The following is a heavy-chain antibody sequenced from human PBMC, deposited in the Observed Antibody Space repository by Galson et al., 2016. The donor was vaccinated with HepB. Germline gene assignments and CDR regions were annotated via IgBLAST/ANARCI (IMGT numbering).Heavy chain of an antibody. CDR2: INADNDNT. D-gene: IGHD3-10*01. J-gene: IGHJ5*02. CDR1: GYTLTTYA. Sequence: VKVSCKASGYTLTTYAIHWVRQAPGQGLEWMGWINADNDNTKYSQKFQGRVTITRDTSANTAYMELSSLRSEDTAVYYCAVGRSYYYGSGTPFNWFDPWGQGTLVTVSS. CDR3: AVGRSYYYGSGTPFNWFDP. V-gene: IGHV1-3*01.